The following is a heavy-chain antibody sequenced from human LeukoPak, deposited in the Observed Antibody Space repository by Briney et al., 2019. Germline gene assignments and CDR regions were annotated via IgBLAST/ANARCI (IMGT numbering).Heavy chain of an antibody. Sequence: PSETLSLTCTVSGGSISSYYWSWIRQPPGKGLEWIGYIYTSGSTNYNPSLKSRVTISVDTSKNQFSLKLSSVTAADTAVYYCARDSSGYYYYFDYWGQGTLVTVSS. CDR1: GGSISSYY. CDR3: ARDSSGYYYYFDY. J-gene: IGHJ4*02. CDR2: IYTSGST. D-gene: IGHD3-22*01. V-gene: IGHV4-4*09.